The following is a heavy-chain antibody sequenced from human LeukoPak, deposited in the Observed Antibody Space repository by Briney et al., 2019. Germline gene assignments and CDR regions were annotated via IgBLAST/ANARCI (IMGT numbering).Heavy chain of an antibody. CDR3: AKIGDAGLGSHDY. D-gene: IGHD3-10*01. CDR1: GGSISSGGYY. Sequence: SETLSLTCTVSGGSISSGGYYWSWIRQHPGKGPEWIGYISYSGNTNYNPSLKSRVTISLDTSKAQFSLKLRSVTAADTAVYYCAKIGDAGLGSHDYWGQGTLVTISS. CDR2: ISYSGNT. J-gene: IGHJ4*02. V-gene: IGHV4-61*08.